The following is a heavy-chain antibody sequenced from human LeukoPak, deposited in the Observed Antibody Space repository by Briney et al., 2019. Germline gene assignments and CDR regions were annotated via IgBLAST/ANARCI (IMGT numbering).Heavy chain of an antibody. D-gene: IGHD3-16*01. V-gene: IGHV4-61*05. CDR1: GGSISSSSYY. CDR3: ARSMITFGGVPPFDY. CDR2: IYYSGST. Sequence: SETLSLTCTVSGGSISSSSYYWGWIRQPPGKGLEWIGYIYYSGSTNYNPSLKSRVTISVDTSKNQFSLKLSSVTAADTAVYYCARSMITFGGVPPFDYWGQGTLVTVSS. J-gene: IGHJ4*02.